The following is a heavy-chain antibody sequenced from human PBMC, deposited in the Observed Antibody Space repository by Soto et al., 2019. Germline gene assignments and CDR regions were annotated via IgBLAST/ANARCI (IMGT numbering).Heavy chain of an antibody. J-gene: IGHJ4*02. CDR3: RRALNG. Sequence: PGGSLRLSCAASGFTFSTYWMDWVRQTPGKGLEWVANINQDGSEKNYVDSVKGRFTISRDNAKNSLYLQMSSLKADDSALYYCRRALNGWGQGTLVTVSS. CDR2: INQDGSEK. CDR1: GFTFSTYW. V-gene: IGHV3-7*01. D-gene: IGHD4-17*01.